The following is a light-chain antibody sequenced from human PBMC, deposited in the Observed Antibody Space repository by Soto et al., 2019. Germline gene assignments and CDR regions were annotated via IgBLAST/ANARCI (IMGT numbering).Light chain of an antibody. CDR1: QSIISD. V-gene: IGKV3-15*01. J-gene: IGKJ4*01. CDR2: RAS. CDR3: QQYGSSLLT. Sequence: EIVMTQSPATLSVSPGESATLSCRASQSIISDLAWYQQKPGQAPRLLIYRASTRATDIPARFSGSGSGTEFTLTINSLQSEDSAVYYCQQYGSSLLTFGGGTKVEIK.